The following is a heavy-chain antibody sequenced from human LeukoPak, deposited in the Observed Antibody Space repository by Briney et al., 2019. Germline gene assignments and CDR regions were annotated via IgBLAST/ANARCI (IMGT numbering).Heavy chain of an antibody. CDR3: ARGYCSGGSCYSWFDP. CDR2: INHSGST. Sequence: PSETLSLTCAVYGGSFSGYYWSWIRQPPGKGLEWIGEINHSGSTNYNPSLKSRVNISVDTSKNQFSLKLSSVTAADTAVYYCARGYCSGGSCYSWFDPWGQGTLVTVSS. D-gene: IGHD2-15*01. J-gene: IGHJ5*02. CDR1: GGSFSGYY. V-gene: IGHV4-34*01.